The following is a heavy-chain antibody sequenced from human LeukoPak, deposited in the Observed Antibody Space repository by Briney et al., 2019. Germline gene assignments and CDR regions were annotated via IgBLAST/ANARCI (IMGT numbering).Heavy chain of an antibody. CDR1: GDSISSGSFY. V-gene: IGHV4-31*03. CDR3: ARDTYDTSGYTFDY. D-gene: IGHD3-22*01. Sequence: PSETLSFTCSVSGDSISSGSFYWSWIRQHPGKGLEWIGCVYYSGSTYYNPSLKSRVTISVDTSKTQFSLKLNSVTAADTAVYYCARDTYDTSGYTFDYWGQGTLVTVSS. J-gene: IGHJ4*02. CDR2: VYYSGST.